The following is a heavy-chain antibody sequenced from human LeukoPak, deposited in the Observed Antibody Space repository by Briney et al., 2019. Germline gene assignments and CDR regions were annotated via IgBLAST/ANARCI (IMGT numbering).Heavy chain of an antibody. D-gene: IGHD3-9*01. CDR3: TKWGDYDGSTGYYDSDY. CDR2: IVGNGVST. V-gene: IGHV3-23*01. CDR1: GFTFRNYA. Sequence: PGGSLRLSCAASGFTFRNYAMSWVRQAPGKGLEWVSAIVGNGVSTYYADSVQGRFTISRDNSKNTLYLQMNSLRAEDTALYYCTKWGDYDGSTGYYDSDYWGQGTLVTVSS. J-gene: IGHJ4*02.